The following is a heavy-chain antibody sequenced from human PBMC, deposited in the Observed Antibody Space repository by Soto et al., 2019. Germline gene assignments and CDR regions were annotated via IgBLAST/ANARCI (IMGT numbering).Heavy chain of an antibody. V-gene: IGHV3-23*01. CDR1: GFDFRAYA. J-gene: IGHJ6*02. CDR3: AKSAYSSGWVYGMDV. CDR2: LSGRGDTT. D-gene: IGHD6-19*01. Sequence: GGALRLSCAASGFDFRAYAMGWVLQTPWKGLEWVSGLSGRGDTTDYAESVKGRFTISRDNSKNMFYLQMNGLRVDDTAVYYCAKSAYSSGWVYGMDVWGQGTTVTVSS.